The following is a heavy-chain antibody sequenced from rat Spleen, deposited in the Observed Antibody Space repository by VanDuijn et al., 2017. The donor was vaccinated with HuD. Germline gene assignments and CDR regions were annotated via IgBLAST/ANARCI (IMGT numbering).Heavy chain of an antibody. J-gene: IGHJ2*01. CDR2: ITNTGGSI. CDR3: ATEELGRGYFDY. CDR1: GFTFSDYG. D-gene: IGHD4-3*01. V-gene: IGHV5-19*01. Sequence: EVQLVESGGGLVQPRRSLKLSCAASGFTFSDYGMHWIRQAPTKGLEWVASITNTGGSIYYPDSVKGRFTISRDNAKSTLYLQMDNLRSEDTATYYCATEELGRGYFDYWGQGVMVTVSS.